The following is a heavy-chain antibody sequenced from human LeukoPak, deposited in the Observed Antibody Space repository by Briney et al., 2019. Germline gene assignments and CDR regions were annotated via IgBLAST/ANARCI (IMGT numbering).Heavy chain of an antibody. V-gene: IGHV4-34*01. D-gene: IGHD6-13*01. J-gene: IGHJ4*02. Sequence: SETLSLTCAVYGGSFSGNYWSWIRQPPGKGLEWIGEINHSGSTNYNPSLKSRVTISVDTSKNQFSLKLSSVTAADTAVYYCARGRIAAAALPDYDYWGQGTLVTVSS. CDR3: ARGRIAAAALPDYDY. CDR1: GGSFSGNY. CDR2: INHSGST.